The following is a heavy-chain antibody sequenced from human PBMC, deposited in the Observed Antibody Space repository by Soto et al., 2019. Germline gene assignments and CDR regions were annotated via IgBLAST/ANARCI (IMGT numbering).Heavy chain of an antibody. CDR1: GFTFSSYS. Sequence: PGGSLRLSCAASGFTFSSYSMNWVRQAPGKGLEWVSSISSSSSYIYYADSVRGRFTISRDNAKNSLYLQMNSLRAEDTAVYYCARELGAGVVIYYYYGMDVWGQGSTVTFSS. CDR3: ARELGAGVVIYYYYGMDV. CDR2: ISSSSSYI. J-gene: IGHJ6*02. D-gene: IGHD3-3*01. V-gene: IGHV3-21*01.